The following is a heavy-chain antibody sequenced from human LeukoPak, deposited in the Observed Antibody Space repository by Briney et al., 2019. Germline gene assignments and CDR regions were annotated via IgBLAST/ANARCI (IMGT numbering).Heavy chain of an antibody. CDR2: IKQDGSEK. CDR1: GFTFSNAW. J-gene: IGHJ3*02. Sequence: PGGSLRLSCAASGFTFSNAWMSWVRQAPGKGLEWVANIKQDGSEKYYVDSVKGRFTISRDNAKNSLYLQMNSLRAEDTAVYYCARDQHYYDILTGYYHDAFDIWGQGTMVTVSS. V-gene: IGHV3-7*01. CDR3: ARDQHYYDILTGYYHDAFDI. D-gene: IGHD3-9*01.